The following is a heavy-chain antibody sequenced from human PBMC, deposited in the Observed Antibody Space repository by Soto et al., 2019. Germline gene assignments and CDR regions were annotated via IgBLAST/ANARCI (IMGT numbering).Heavy chain of an antibody. J-gene: IGHJ5*02. CDR1: GGSISSGDYY. Sequence: QVQLQESGPGLVKPSQTLSLTCTVSGGSISSGDYYWSWIRQPPGKGLEWIGYIYYSGSTYYNPSLQSRVTISVDTSKNQFSLKLSSVTAADTAVYYCARDIVVVPAAKTRWFDPWGQGTLVTVSS. D-gene: IGHD2-2*01. CDR2: IYYSGST. V-gene: IGHV4-30-4*01. CDR3: ARDIVVVPAAKTRWFDP.